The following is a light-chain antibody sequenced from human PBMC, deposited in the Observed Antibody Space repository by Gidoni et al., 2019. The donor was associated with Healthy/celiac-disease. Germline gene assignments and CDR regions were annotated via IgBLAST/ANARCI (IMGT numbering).Light chain of an antibody. CDR2: LGS. Sequence: DIVMTQSPLSLPVTPGEPASIPCRSSQSLLHSNGYNYLDWYLQKPGQSPQFLIYLGSNRASGVPDRFSGSGSGTDFTLKISRVEAEDVGVYYCMQALQTKITFGPGTKVDIK. CDR1: QSLLHSNGYNY. CDR3: MQALQTKIT. V-gene: IGKV2-28*01. J-gene: IGKJ3*01.